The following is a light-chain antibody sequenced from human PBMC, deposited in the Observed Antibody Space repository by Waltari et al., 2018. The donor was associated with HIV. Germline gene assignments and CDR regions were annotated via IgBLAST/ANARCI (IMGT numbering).Light chain of an antibody. CDR3: QHLNNHPLT. V-gene: IGKV1-9*01. Sequence: IQLTQSPPFLSASVGDRVTITCRASQDISFYLAWYQQTPGKAPELLIYTASTLQSGVPSRFSGSGSVTYFTLTISSLQPEDFATDYCQHLNNHPLTFGQGTKLEV. CDR2: TAS. J-gene: IGKJ2*01. CDR1: QDISFY.